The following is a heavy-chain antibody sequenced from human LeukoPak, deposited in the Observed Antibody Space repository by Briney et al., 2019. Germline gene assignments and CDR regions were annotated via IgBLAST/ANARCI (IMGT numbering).Heavy chain of an antibody. V-gene: IGHV3-21*01. CDR1: GFTFSSYA. J-gene: IGHJ6*02. D-gene: IGHD2-15*01. CDR3: ARFCSGGSCYSSMGYYYYGMDV. Sequence: GGSLRLSCAASGFTFSSYAMNWVRQAPGKGLEWVSSISSSSSYIYYADSVKGRFTISRDNAKNSLYLQMNSLRAEDTAVYYCARFCSGGSCYSSMGYYYYGMDVWGQGTTVTVSS. CDR2: ISSSSSYI.